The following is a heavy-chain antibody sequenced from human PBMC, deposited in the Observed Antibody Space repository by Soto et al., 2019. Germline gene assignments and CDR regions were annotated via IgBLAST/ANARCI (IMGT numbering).Heavy chain of an antibody. J-gene: IGHJ6*02. D-gene: IGHD1-1*01. Sequence: GGALRISGAAPGCTFSSYGMHCVRQAPGKGLEWVAHILHDGGNEYYADYVKGRLTISRDNSKNTLFLQMNSLTGDDTAVYYCAKSTDRSTFYFTYGMDVWGEGARVTV. CDR2: ILHDGGNE. CDR3: AKSTDRSTFYFTYGMDV. CDR1: GCTFSSYG. V-gene: IGHV3-30*18.